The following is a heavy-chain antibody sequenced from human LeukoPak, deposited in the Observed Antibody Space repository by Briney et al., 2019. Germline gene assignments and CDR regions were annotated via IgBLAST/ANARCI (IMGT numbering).Heavy chain of an antibody. J-gene: IGHJ5*02. CDR1: GGSISSYY. D-gene: IGHD3-10*01. V-gene: IGHV4-4*07. Sequence: SETLSLTCTVSGGSISSYYWSWIRLPAGKGLEWIGRIYTSGSTNYNPSLKSRVTMSVDTSKNQFSLKLSSVTAADTAVYYCARSARFGEYNWFDPWGQGTLVAVSS. CDR2: IYTSGST. CDR3: ARSARFGEYNWFDP.